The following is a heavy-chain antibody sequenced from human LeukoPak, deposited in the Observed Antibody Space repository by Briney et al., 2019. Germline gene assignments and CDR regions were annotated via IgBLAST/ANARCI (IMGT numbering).Heavy chain of an antibody. CDR3: AHSRGVTIFGVVISYYFDY. J-gene: IGHJ4*02. V-gene: IGHV2-5*01. D-gene: IGHD3-3*01. CDR1: GFSLSTSGVG. CDR2: IYWNDDK. Sequence: SGPTLVNPTQTLTLTCTFSGFSLSTSGVGVGWIRQPPGKALEWLALIYWNDDKRYSPSLKSRLTITKDTSKNQVVLTMTNMDPVGTATYYCAHSRGVTIFGVVISYYFDYWGQGTLVTVSS.